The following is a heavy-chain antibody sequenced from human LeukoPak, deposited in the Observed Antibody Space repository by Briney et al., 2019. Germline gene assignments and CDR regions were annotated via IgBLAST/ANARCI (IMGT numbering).Heavy chain of an antibody. CDR3: ARAMSIAARLQTIFDY. J-gene: IGHJ4*02. Sequence: SETLSLTCTVSGDSISSGSYYWSWIRQPAGKGLEWIGRIYISGTTNYNPSLKSRVTISADTSKNQFSLKLSSVTAADTAVYYCARAMSIAARLQTIFDYWGQGTLVTVSS. CDR1: GDSISSGSYY. V-gene: IGHV4-61*02. D-gene: IGHD6-6*01. CDR2: IYISGTT.